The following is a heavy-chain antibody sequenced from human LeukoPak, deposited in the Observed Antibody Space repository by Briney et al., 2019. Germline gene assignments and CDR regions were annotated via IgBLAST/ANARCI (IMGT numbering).Heavy chain of an antibody. CDR2: IIPIFGTA. Sequence: ASVKVSCKASGGTFSSYAISWVRQAPGQGLEWMGGIIPIFGTANYAQKFQGRVTITADKSTTTDYMELSSLRSEDTAVYYCARDNSVGDIASWFDPWGQGTLVTVSS. CDR1: GGTFSSYA. V-gene: IGHV1-69*06. J-gene: IGHJ5*02. D-gene: IGHD3-16*02. CDR3: ARDNSVGDIASWFDP.